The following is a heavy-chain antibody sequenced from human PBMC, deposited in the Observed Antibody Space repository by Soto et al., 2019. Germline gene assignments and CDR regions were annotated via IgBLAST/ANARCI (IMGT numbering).Heavy chain of an antibody. D-gene: IGHD1-26*01. V-gene: IGHV3-30*18. CDR3: AKYRHSASYARDGMDV. Sequence: QVQVVESGGGVVQPGRSLRLSCAASGFSFSSYGMHWVRQAPGKGLEWVAVISYDGNKKDYADSVKGRFTISRDNSKNTLYLQMNSLRAEDTAVYYCAKYRHSASYARDGMDVWGQGTTVTVSS. J-gene: IGHJ6*02. CDR2: ISYDGNKK. CDR1: GFSFSSYG.